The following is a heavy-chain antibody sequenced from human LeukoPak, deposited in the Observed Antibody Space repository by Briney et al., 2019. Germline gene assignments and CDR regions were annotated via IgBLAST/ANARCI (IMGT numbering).Heavy chain of an antibody. Sequence: SETLSLTCTVSGGSISSGGYYWSWIRQPPGKGLEWIGYIYHSGSTYYNPSLKSRVTISVDRSKNQFSLKLSSVTAADTAVYYCAREGGGSTIFTAPSGGEDYWGQGTLVTVSS. CDR3: AREGGGSTIFTAPSGGEDY. J-gene: IGHJ4*02. CDR1: GGSISSGGYY. D-gene: IGHD3-3*01. V-gene: IGHV4-30-2*01. CDR2: IYHSGST.